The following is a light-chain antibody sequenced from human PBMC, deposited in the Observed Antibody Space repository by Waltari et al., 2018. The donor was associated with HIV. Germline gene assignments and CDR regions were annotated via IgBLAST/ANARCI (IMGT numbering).Light chain of an antibody. J-gene: IGLJ2*01. CDR3: SSYTTSSVV. CDR2: EVS. Sequence: GQSITISCTGTSSDVGDYHYVSWYQQRPGKAPKLMIYEVSNRPSGVSNRFSGSKSGNTASLTISGLQAEDEADYYCSSYTTSSVVFGGGTKLTVL. CDR1: SSDVGDYHY. V-gene: IGLV2-14*01.